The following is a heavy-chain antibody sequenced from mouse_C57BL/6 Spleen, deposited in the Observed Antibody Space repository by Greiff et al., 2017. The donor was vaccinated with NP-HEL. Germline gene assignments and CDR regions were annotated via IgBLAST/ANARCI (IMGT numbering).Heavy chain of an antibody. CDR1: GYTFTDYN. D-gene: IGHD1-1*01. V-gene: IGHV1-22*01. CDR2: INPNNGGT. Sequence: EVQLQQSGPELVKPGASVKMSCKASGYTFTDYNMHWVKQSHGKSLEWIGYINPNNGGTSYNQKFKGKATLTVNKSSSTAYMELRSLTSEDSAVYYCARGYYGSSYDYFDYWGQGTTLTVSS. J-gene: IGHJ2*01. CDR3: ARGYYGSSYDYFDY.